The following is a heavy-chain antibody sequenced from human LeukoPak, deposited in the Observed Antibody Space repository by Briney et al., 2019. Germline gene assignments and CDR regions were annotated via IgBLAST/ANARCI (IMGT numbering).Heavy chain of an antibody. J-gene: IGHJ4*02. Sequence: PGGSLRLSCAASGFTFSSYGMHWVRQAPGKGLEWVAFIRYDGSNKYYADSVKGRFTISRDNSKNTLYLQMNSLRAEDTAVYYCAKDGRYSGYEFDYWGQGTLDTVSS. CDR2: IRYDGSNK. V-gene: IGHV3-30*02. CDR1: GFTFSSYG. CDR3: AKDGRYSGYEFDY. D-gene: IGHD5-12*01.